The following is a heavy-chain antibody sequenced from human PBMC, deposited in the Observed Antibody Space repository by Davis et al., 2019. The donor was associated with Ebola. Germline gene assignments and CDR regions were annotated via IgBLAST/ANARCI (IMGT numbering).Heavy chain of an antibody. Sequence: GGSLRLSCAASGFTFSSYWMSWVRQAPGKGLEWVSAISGSGGSTYYADSVKGRFTISRDNSKNTLYLQMNSLRAEDTAVYYCAKVVLQLWETFDYWGQGTLVTVSS. D-gene: IGHD5-18*01. J-gene: IGHJ4*02. CDR3: AKVVLQLWETFDY. CDR1: GFTFSSYW. CDR2: ISGSGGST. V-gene: IGHV3-23*01.